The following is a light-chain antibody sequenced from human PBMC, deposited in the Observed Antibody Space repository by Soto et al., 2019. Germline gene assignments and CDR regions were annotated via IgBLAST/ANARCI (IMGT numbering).Light chain of an antibody. Sequence: SYELTQPPSVSVAPGKTARITCGGNNIGSKSVHWYQQKPGQTPLLVIYYDTDRPSGIPERFSGSNSGTTATLTISRVEAGDEADYYCQVWDTGSDHAVFGRGTQLTVL. CDR1: NIGSKS. V-gene: IGLV3-21*04. CDR2: YDT. J-gene: IGLJ7*01. CDR3: QVWDTGSDHAV.